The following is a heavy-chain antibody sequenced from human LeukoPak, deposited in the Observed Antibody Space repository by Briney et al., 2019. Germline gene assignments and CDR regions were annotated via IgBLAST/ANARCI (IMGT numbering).Heavy chain of an antibody. J-gene: IGHJ4*02. V-gene: IGHV3-23*01. CDR2: ISYVGDST. CDR3: AKGRGILSPDY. CDR1: GFTFGSYA. Sequence: GGSLRLSCAASGFTFGSYAMTWVRQAPGKGLEWVSAISYVGDSTYYADSVKGRFTISRDNSKNTLYLQMNSLRAEDTAVYYCAKGRGILSPDYWGQGTLVTVSS.